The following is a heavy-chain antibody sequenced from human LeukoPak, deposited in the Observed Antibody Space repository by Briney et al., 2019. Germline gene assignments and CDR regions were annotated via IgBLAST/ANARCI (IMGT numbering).Heavy chain of an antibody. Sequence: PGGSLRLSCAASGFTFSSYAMSWVRQAPGKGLEWVSRINSDGSSTSYADSVKGRFTISRDNAKNTLYLQMNSLRAEDTAVYYCARVGDYGDYVGAFDIWGQGTMVTVSS. V-gene: IGHV3-74*01. CDR1: GFTFSSYA. J-gene: IGHJ3*02. CDR2: INSDGSST. D-gene: IGHD4-17*01. CDR3: ARVGDYGDYVGAFDI.